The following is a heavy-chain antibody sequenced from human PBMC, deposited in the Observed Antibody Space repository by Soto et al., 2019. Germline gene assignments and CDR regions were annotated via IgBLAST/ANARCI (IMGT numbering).Heavy chain of an antibody. CDR1: GVSISSSNW. Sequence: QVQLQESGPGLVKPSGTLSLTCAVSGVSISSSNWCRLVRQPPGKGLQWIGEIYHSGGNNYNPYLTSRVTIAVDKCKIQFSLQLSSVTAADTAVYYCARLVVPAAKPDAFDIWGQGPRATVSS. CDR3: ARLVVPAAKPDAFDI. J-gene: IGHJ3*02. CDR2: IYHSGGN. D-gene: IGHD2-2*02. V-gene: IGHV4-4*02.